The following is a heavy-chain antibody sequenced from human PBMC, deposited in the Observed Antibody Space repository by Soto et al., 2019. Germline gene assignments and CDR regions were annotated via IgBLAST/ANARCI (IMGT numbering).Heavy chain of an antibody. CDR1: GGTFSSYA. J-gene: IGHJ4*02. V-gene: IGHV1-69*12. CDR2: IIPIFGTA. D-gene: IGHD2-15*01. Sequence: QVQLVQSGAEVKKPGSSVKVSCKASGGTFSSYAISWVRQAPGQGLEWMGGIIPIFGTANYAQKFQGRVTITADESTSTAYMERSSLRSEDTAVYYCARLCSGGSGPWHFDYWGQGTLVTVSS. CDR3: ARLCSGGSGPWHFDY.